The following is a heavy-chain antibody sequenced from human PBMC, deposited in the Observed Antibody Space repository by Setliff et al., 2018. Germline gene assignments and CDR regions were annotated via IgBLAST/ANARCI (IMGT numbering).Heavy chain of an antibody. CDR2: IKEDGSEK. CDR1: RFTSSNYW. J-gene: IGHJ3*01. V-gene: IGHV3-7*01. CDR3: VRDRWKVIVNRGDDAFDL. Sequence: GESLKISCAASRFTSSNYWMSWVRQAPGKGLEWVANIKEDGSEKYYVDSVKGRFTISRDNAKNSLDLQMNSLRGEDTAVYYCVRDRWKVIVNRGDDAFDLWGQGAMVTVSS. D-gene: IGHD3-22*01.